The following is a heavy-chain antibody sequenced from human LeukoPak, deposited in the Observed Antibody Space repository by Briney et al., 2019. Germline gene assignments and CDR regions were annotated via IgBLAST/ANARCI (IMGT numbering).Heavy chain of an antibody. CDR2: INPSGGST. CDR3: AKGELRFKEFDY. Sequence: ASVKVSCKASGYTFTSYYMHWVRQAPGQGLEWMGIINPSGGSTSYAQRSQGRVTMTRDTSTSTVYMELSSLSSEDTTVYYCAKGELRFKEFDYWGQGTLVTVSS. V-gene: IGHV1-46*01. D-gene: IGHD3-3*01. CDR1: GYTFTSYY. J-gene: IGHJ4*02.